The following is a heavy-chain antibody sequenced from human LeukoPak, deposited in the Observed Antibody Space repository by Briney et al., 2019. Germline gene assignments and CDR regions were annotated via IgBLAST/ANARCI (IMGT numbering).Heavy chain of an antibody. CDR2: IYYSGST. J-gene: IGHJ6*02. D-gene: IGHD5-18*01. CDR1: GGSISSGDYY. Sequence: SETLSLTCTVSGGSISSGDYYWSWIRQPPGKGLEWIGYIYYSGSTYYNPSLKSRVTISVDTSKNQFSLKLSSVTAADTVVYYCARVGGIQLPIDYYYGMDVWGQGTTVTVSS. V-gene: IGHV4-30-4*01. CDR3: ARVGGIQLPIDYYYGMDV.